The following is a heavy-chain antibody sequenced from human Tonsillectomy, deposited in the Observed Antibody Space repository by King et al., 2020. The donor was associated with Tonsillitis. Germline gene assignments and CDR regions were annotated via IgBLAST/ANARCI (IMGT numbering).Heavy chain of an antibody. D-gene: IGHD1-26*01. J-gene: IGHJ6*02. CDR1: GYSLTSYW. CDR2: IYPGDSDT. V-gene: IGHV5-51*01. CDR3: ARFSGSYVSASDV. Sequence: QLVQSGAEGKKPGESLKVSCKGSGYSLTSYWSGWVRQMPGKGLEWMGFIYPGDSDTRYSPSFQGQVTISADKSISTAYLQWSSLKASDTAMYYCARFSGSYVSASDVWGQGTTVTVSS.